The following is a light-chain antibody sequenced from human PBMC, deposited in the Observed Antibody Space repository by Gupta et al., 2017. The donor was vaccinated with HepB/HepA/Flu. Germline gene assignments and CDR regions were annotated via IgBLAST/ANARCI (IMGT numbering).Light chain of an antibody. CDR3: QQYSDSPLT. CDR1: LSVRSDY. CDR2: GAS. Sequence: EIVLTQSPGTLSLSPGERATLSCRASLSVRSDYLAWYQQKPGQAPRLFIYGASSRATGIPDRFSGSGSGTDFILTINRLEPEDSAVYYCQQYSDSPLTFGGGTKVEI. V-gene: IGKV3-20*01. J-gene: IGKJ4*01.